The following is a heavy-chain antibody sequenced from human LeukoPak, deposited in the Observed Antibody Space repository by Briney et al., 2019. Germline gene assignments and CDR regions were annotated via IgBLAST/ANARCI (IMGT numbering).Heavy chain of an antibody. CDR2: ISGDAAVT. Sequence: GGSLRLSCVGSGFSFSDSVMSWVRQAPGKGLEWVSAISGDAAVTYYAASVRGRSTISRDNSNNAVYLQMNSLRAEDTATYYCAKVGYCTNNCFRTHDYWGQGALVTVSS. CDR1: GFSFSDSV. CDR3: AKVGYCTNNCFRTHDY. V-gene: IGHV3-23*01. D-gene: IGHD2-8*01. J-gene: IGHJ4*02.